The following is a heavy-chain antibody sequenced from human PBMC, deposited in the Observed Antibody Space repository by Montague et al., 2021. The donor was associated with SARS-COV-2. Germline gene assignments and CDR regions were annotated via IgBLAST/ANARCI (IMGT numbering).Heavy chain of an antibody. CDR1: GFTFNNSP. V-gene: IGHV3-23*03. D-gene: IGHD3-9*01. CDR3: AKVGDILTGYSLINLDA. CDR2: IHGSGRVT. Sequence: SLRLSCAASGFTFNNSPMRWRRQAARKCLDRVPAIHGSGRVTYYADSVQGRFTISRDNLKNTVYLQMNSLRDVDTALYYCAKVGDILTGYSLINLDAWGQGTLVVVSS. J-gene: IGHJ5*02.